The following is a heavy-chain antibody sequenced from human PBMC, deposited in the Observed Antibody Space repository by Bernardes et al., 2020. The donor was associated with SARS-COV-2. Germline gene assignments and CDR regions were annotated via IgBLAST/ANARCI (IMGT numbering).Heavy chain of an antibody. V-gene: IGHV3-30*03. D-gene: IGHD3-3*01. J-gene: IGHJ4*02. CDR1: GFTFSDYG. Sequence: GGSLRLSCAASGFTFSDYGMHWVRQAPGKGLEWVAVISYAGSNKYFADSVKGRFTISRDNSKNTLYLQMNSLRAEDTAVYYCARWSGYIVDYWGQGTLVIVSS. CDR2: ISYAGSNK. CDR3: ARWSGYIVDY.